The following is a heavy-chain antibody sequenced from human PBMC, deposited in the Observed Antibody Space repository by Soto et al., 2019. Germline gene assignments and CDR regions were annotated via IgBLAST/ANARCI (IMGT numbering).Heavy chain of an antibody. CDR1: GVTFSSYG. CDR2: IRDSGSNK. V-gene: IGHV3-33*08. J-gene: IGHJ3*02. CDR3: ARSVVVAATNDAFDI. D-gene: IGHD2-15*01. Sequence: GGSLRLSCAASGVTFSSYGMNWVRQAQGKGLEWVSAIRDSGSNKYYADSVKGRFTISRDNSKNTLYLQMNSLRAEDTAVYYCARSVVVAATNDAFDIWGQGTMVTVSS.